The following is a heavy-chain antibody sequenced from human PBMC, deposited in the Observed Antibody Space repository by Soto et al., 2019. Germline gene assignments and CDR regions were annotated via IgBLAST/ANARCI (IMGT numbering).Heavy chain of an antibody. J-gene: IGHJ6*02. D-gene: IGHD1-26*01. V-gene: IGHV3-30*18. CDR2: ISYDGSNK. CDR1: GFTFSSYG. Sequence: RRLSCAASGFTFSSYGMHCVRQAPGKGLEWVAVISYDGSNKYYADSVKGRFTISRDNSKNTLYLQMNSLRAEDTAVYYCAKDAGGNYYYGMDVWGQGTTVTVSS. CDR3: AKDAGGNYYYGMDV.